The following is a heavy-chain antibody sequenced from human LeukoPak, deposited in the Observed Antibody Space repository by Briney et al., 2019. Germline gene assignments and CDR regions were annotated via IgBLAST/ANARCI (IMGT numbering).Heavy chain of an antibody. D-gene: IGHD1/OR15-1a*01. V-gene: IGHV1-18*01. J-gene: IGHJ4*02. CDR1: GYTFTNSG. CDR2: ISPYNVNT. CDR3: ARDLEQHSDY. Sequence: ASVKVSCKASGYTFTNSGISWVRQAPGQGLEWMGWISPYNVNTKYAQKLQGRVTMTTDTSTSTAYMELRSLRSDDTAVYYCARDLEQHSDYWGQGTLVTVSS.